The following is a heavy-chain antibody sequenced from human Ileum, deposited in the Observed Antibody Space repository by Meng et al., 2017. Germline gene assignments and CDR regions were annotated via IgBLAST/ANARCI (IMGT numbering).Heavy chain of an antibody. CDR2: IKSNTDGGTR. CDR1: GFAFRDAW. Sequence: GESLEISCAASGFAFRDAWMTWVRQAPGKGLEWVGRIKSNTDGGTRDHAPPVKGRFTISRDDSTNTLFQQMNSLKSEDTALYYCTTALRWELRPFDYWGQGTLVTVSS. J-gene: IGHJ4*02. D-gene: IGHD1-26*01. CDR3: TTALRWELRPFDY. V-gene: IGHV3-15*01.